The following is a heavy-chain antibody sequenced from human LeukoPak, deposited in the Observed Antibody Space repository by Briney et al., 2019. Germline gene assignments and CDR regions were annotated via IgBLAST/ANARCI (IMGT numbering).Heavy chain of an antibody. V-gene: IGHV3-15*01. J-gene: IGHJ4*02. CDR3: TTDPGITIFGVVIDY. CDR2: IKSKTDGGTT. D-gene: IGHD3-3*01. Sequence: KTGGSLRLSCAASGFTFSNAWMSWVRQAPGKGLEWVGRIKSKTDGGTTDYAAPVKGRFTISRDDSKNTLYLQMNSLKTEDTAVYYCTTDPGITIFGVVIDYWGQGTLVTVSS. CDR1: GFTFSNAW.